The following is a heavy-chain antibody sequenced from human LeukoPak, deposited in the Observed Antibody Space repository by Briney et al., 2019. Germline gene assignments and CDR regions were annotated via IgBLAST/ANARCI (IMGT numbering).Heavy chain of an antibody. CDR3: AAPKDVLLWFGELFPFDY. Sequence: GGSLRLSCAASGFTFSSYSMNWVRQAPGKGLEWVSYISSSSSTIYYADSVKGRFTISRDNAKNSLYLQMNSLRAEDTAVYYCAAPKDVLLWFGELFPFDYWGQGTLVTASS. CDR1: GFTFSSYS. J-gene: IGHJ4*02. CDR2: ISSSSSTI. V-gene: IGHV3-48*04. D-gene: IGHD3-10*01.